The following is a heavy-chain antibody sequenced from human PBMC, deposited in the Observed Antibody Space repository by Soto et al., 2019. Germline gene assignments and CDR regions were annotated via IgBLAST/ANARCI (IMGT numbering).Heavy chain of an antibody. CDR1: GGSISSYY. J-gene: IGHJ4*02. D-gene: IGHD3-16*01. CDR3: ARAWGEAFDF. V-gene: IGHV4-59*01. Sequence: QVQLQESGPGLVKPSETLSLTCTVSGGSISSYYWSWIRHPPGKGLEWIGYIYYTGSTNYNPSLKSRVTISVDTSKNQFSLKLSSVTAAATAVYSCARAWGEAFDFWGQGTLVTVSS. CDR2: IYYTGST.